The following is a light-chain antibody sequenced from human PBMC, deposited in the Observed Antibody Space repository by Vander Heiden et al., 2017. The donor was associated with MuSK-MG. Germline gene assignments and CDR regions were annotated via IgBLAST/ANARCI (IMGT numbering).Light chain of an antibody. Sequence: EIVLTQSPGTLSLSPGERATLSCRASQSVSSSYLAWYQQKPGQAPRLLIYGASSRATGIPDRFSGSGSRTDFTLTISRLEPEDFAVYYCQQYGSSPPITFGKGTQLDIK. J-gene: IGKJ5*01. CDR2: GAS. CDR1: QSVSSSY. CDR3: QQYGSSPPIT. V-gene: IGKV3-20*01.